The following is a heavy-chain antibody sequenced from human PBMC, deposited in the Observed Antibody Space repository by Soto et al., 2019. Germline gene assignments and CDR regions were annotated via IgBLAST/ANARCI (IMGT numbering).Heavy chain of an antibody. CDR1: GYTFTSYG. CDR2: ISAYNGNT. CDR3: AIFRVTGIAVAGRAPAY. Sequence: GASVKVSCKASGYTFTSYGISWVRQAPGQGLEWMGWISAYNGNTNYAQKLQGRVTMTTDTSTSTAYMELRSLRSDDTAVYYCAIFRVTGIAVAGRAPAYWGQGTLVTVSS. D-gene: IGHD6-19*01. V-gene: IGHV1-18*04. J-gene: IGHJ4*02.